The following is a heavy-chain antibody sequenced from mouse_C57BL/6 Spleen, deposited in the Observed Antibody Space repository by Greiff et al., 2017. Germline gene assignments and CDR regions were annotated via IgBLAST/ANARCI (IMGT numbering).Heavy chain of an antibody. CDR3: ARGKYDYDGGFAY. D-gene: IGHD2-4*01. CDR1: GYAFSSSW. Sequence: VQLQQSGPELVKPGASVKISCKASGYAFSSSWMNWVKQRPGKGLEWIGRIYPGDGDTNYNGKFKGKATLTADKSSSTAYMQLSSLTSEDSAVYFCARGKYDYDGGFAYWGQGTLVTVSA. V-gene: IGHV1-82*01. J-gene: IGHJ3*01. CDR2: IYPGDGDT.